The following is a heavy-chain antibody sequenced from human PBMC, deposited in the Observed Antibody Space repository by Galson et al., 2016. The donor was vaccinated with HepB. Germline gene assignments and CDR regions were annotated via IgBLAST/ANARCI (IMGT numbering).Heavy chain of an antibody. V-gene: IGHV1-2*02. J-gene: IGHJ4*02. CDR1: GYTFTGYY. CDR2: INPNSGGT. Sequence: SVKVSCKASGYTFTGYYMHWVRQAPGQGLEWMGWINPNSGGTNYAQKFQGRVTMTRDTSISTAYMDLSSLRSEDTALYYCARGSEILTGYYAYWGQGTLITVSS. D-gene: IGHD3-9*01. CDR3: ARGSEILTGYYAY.